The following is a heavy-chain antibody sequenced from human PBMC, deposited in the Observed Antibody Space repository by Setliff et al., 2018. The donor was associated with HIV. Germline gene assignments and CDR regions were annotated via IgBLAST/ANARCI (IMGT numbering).Heavy chain of an antibody. J-gene: IGHJ3*01. D-gene: IGHD3-22*01. V-gene: IGHV3-23*01. Sequence: PGGSLRLSCAASGLTLSNSAMTWVRQKPWRGLEWVSLIQSGGIIYYADSVKGRFTISRDNSNNTLSLQMSSLRAEDTALYYCAKLDYYDYSGSCARKVAIDFWGRGTMVTVSS. CDR2: IQSGGII. CDR3: AKLDYYDYSGSCARKVAIDF. CDR1: GLTLSNSA.